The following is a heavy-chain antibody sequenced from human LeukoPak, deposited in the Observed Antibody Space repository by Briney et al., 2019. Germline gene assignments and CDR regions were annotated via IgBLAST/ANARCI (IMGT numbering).Heavy chain of an antibody. Sequence: PSQTLSLTCTVSGGSISNYYWSWIRQPPGKGLEWIGYIYYSGSTNYNPSLKSRVTISVDTSKNQFSLKLSSVTAADTAVYYCTSYYYDSRSWFDPWGQGTLVTVSS. D-gene: IGHD3-22*01. CDR2: IYYSGST. CDR1: GGSISNYY. V-gene: IGHV4-59*01. J-gene: IGHJ5*02. CDR3: TSYYYDSRSWFDP.